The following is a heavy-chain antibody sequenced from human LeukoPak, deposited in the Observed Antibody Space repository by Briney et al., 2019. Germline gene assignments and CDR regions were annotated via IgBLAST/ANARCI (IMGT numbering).Heavy chain of an antibody. D-gene: IGHD1-26*01. V-gene: IGHV3-64*01. CDR2: ISSNGGST. CDR1: GFTFSSYA. J-gene: IGHJ4*02. CDR3: ARPPGGSRGDYFDY. Sequence: GGSLRLSCAASGFTFSSYAMHWVRQAPGKGLEYVSAISSNGGSTYYANSVKGRFTISRDNAKNSLYLQMNSLRAEDTAVYYCARPPGGSRGDYFDYWGQGTLVTVSS.